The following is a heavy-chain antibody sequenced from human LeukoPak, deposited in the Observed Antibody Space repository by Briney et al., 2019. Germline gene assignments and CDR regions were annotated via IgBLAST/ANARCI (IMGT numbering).Heavy chain of an antibody. CDR1: GFTFSSHW. Sequence: PGGSLRLSCVASGFTFSSHWMNWVRQAPGKGLEWVSSISSSSSYIYYADSVKGRFTISRDNAKNSLYLQMNSLRAEDTAVYYCARWRRYCSGGSCYLFDYWGQGTLVTVSS. V-gene: IGHV3-21*01. J-gene: IGHJ4*02. CDR3: ARWRRYCSGGSCYLFDY. CDR2: ISSSSSYI. D-gene: IGHD2-15*01.